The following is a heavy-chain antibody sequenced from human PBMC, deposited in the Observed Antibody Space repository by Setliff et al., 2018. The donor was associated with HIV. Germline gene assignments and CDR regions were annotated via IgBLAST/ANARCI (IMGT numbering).Heavy chain of an antibody. D-gene: IGHD1-20*01. CDR3: ARDRHNWAVDY. J-gene: IGHJ4*02. CDR2: ISWDGGNT. CDR1: GFTFDDYT. V-gene: IGHV3-43*01. Sequence: PGGSLRLSCAASGFTFDDYTMHWVRQAPGKGLEWVSIISWDGGNTYYADSVKGRFTISRDDAKNSVFLHMNSLRAEDTAVYYCARDRHNWAVDYWGQGTLVTVSS.